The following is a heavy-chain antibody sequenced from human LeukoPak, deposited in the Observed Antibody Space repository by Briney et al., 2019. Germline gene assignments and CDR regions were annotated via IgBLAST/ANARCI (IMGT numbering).Heavy chain of an antibody. CDR3: TRVSTTDDY. V-gene: IGHV3-74*01. Sequence: GGSLRLSCAASGFTFSTYLMHWVRQAPGKGLVWVSRINSDGRSAVYADSVKGRFTISRDNAKNTLYLQMDSLRAEDTAVYYCTRVSTTDDYWGQGTLVTVSS. CDR1: GFTFSTYL. D-gene: IGHD2/OR15-2a*01. J-gene: IGHJ4*02. CDR2: INSDGRSA.